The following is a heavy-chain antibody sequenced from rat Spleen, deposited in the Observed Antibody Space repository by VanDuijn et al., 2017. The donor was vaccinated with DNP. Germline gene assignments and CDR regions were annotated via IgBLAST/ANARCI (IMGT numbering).Heavy chain of an antibody. CDR1: GFTFSDYY. CDR2: ISYNGGSS. V-gene: IGHV5-20*01. CDR3: TTDFERGY. D-gene: IGHD1-11*01. J-gene: IGHJ2*01. Sequence: EVQLVESGGGLVQPGRSLKLSCEASGFTFSDYYMAWVRQAPTKGLEWVAYISYNGGSSDYGDSVKGRFTISRDNAKRTLYLQMNSLRSEDMATYYCTTDFERGYWGQGVMVTVSS.